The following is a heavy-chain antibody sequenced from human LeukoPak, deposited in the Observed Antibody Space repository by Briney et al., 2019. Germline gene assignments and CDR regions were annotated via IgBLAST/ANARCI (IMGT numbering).Heavy chain of an antibody. D-gene: IGHD4-17*01. CDR3: ARHPYGDYGRLYFDY. V-gene: IGHV4-59*08. CDR2: SYYSGNT. Sequence: SETLSLTCTVSGGSINNYYWNWIRQTPGKGLEWIGYSYYSGNTNYNPSLKSRVTISVDTSKNQFFLNLSSVTAADTAVYYCARHPYGDYGRLYFDYWGQGTLVTVSS. CDR1: GGSINNYY. J-gene: IGHJ4*02.